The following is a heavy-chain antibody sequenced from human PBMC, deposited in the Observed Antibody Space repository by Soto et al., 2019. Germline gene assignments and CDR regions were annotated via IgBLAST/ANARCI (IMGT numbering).Heavy chain of an antibody. CDR2: INGNGGTT. Sequence: EVQLMESGGTLVQPGGSLRLSCAASGYTFSDFAIHWVRQTPGKRLEYVSAINGNGGTTYYGDSVKGRFTISRDNSKNTAYLQMGSLRVEDTAVYYCARWSHYGSGTYPWGQGTLVTVS. CDR3: ARWSHYGSGTYP. J-gene: IGHJ3*01. D-gene: IGHD3-10*01. CDR1: GYTFSDFA. V-gene: IGHV3-64*07.